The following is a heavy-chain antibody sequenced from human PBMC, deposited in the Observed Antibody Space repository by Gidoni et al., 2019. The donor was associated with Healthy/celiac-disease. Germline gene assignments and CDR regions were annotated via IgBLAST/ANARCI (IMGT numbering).Heavy chain of an antibody. CDR2: ISYDGSNK. CDR3: AKDSIGYCSGGSCYHDGMDV. J-gene: IGHJ6*02. CDR1: GFTFRSSG. D-gene: IGHD2-15*01. Sequence: QVQLVESGGVVVQPGRSLRLSCAASGFTFRSSGMHWVRQAPGKGLEWVAVISYDGSNKYYADSVKGRFTISRDNSKNTLYLQMNSLRAEDTAVYYCAKDSIGYCSGGSCYHDGMDVWGQGTTVTVSS. V-gene: IGHV3-30*18.